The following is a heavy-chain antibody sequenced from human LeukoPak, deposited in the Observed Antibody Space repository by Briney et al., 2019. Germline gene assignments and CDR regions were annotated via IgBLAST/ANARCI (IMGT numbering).Heavy chain of an antibody. D-gene: IGHD5-18*01. Sequence: SGTLSLTCAVSGGSISSSNWWSWVRQPPGKGLEWIGEIYHSGSTNYNPSLKSRVTISVDTSKNQFSLKLSSVTAADTAVYYCARHLSGVTGYTYGRGIDYWGQGTLVTVSS. CDR2: IYHSGST. V-gene: IGHV4-4*02. J-gene: IGHJ4*02. CDR3: ARHLSGVTGYTYGRGIDY. CDR1: GGSISSSNW.